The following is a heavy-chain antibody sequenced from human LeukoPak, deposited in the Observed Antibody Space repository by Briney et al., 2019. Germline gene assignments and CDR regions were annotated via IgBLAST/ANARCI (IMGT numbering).Heavy chain of an antibody. D-gene: IGHD3-22*01. CDR2: ISYDGSNK. Sequence: GRSLRLSCAASGFTFSSYGMHWVRQAPGKGLEWVAVISYDGSNKYYADSVKGRFTISRDNSKNTLYLQMNSLRAEDTAVYYCVRDPHSSGFLDYWGQGTLVTVSS. CDR1: GFTFSSYG. V-gene: IGHV3-30*03. J-gene: IGHJ4*02. CDR3: VRDPHSSGFLDY.